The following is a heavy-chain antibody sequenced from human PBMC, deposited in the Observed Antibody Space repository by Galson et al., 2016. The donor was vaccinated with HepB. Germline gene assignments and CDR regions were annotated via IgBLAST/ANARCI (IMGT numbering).Heavy chain of an antibody. D-gene: IGHD1-26*01. CDR2: INESGST. V-gene: IGHV4-34*01. CDR1: GASFSGYY. CDR3: ARSMGRYLYYAMDV. Sequence: SETLSLTCDVYGASFSGYYWTWIRQPPGKGLEWIGEINESGSTNYIPSLTSRVTISLDTSKNQFSLNLISVTAADTAVYYCARSMGRYLYYAMDVWGQGTTVTVSS. J-gene: IGHJ6*02.